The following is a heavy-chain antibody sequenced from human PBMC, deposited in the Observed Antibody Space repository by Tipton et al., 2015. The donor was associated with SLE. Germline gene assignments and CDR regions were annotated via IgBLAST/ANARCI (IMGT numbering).Heavy chain of an antibody. Sequence: RSLRLSCTASGFTFGDYAMSWVRQAPGKGLEWVGFIRSKDYGGTTEYAASVKGRFTISRDDSKSIAYLQMNSLKTEDTAVYYCTTGYGSGKGTPLFDYWGQGTLVTVSS. CDR2: IRSKDYGGTT. CDR1: GFTFGDYA. D-gene: IGHD3-10*01. CDR3: TTGYGSGKGTPLFDY. V-gene: IGHV3-49*04. J-gene: IGHJ4*02.